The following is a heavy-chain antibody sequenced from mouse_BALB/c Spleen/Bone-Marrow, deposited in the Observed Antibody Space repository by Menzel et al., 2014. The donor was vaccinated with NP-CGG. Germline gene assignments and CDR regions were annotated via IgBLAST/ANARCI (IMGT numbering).Heavy chain of an antibody. CDR1: GYTFTSYW. Sequence: VQVVESGAELARPGASVKLSCKASGYTFTSYWMQWVKQRPGQGLEWIGAIYPGDGDTRYTQKFKGKATLTADKSSSTAYMQLSSLASEDSAVYYCARRGTYGNAMDYWGQGTSVTVSS. V-gene: IGHV1-87*01. CDR2: IYPGDGDT. D-gene: IGHD5-1*01. J-gene: IGHJ4*01. CDR3: ARRGTYGNAMDY.